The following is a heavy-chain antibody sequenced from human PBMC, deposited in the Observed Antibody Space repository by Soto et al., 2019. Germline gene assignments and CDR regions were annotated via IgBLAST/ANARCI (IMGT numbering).Heavy chain of an antibody. Sequence: ASVKVSCKASGYTFTSYGISWVRQAPGQGLEWMGWISAYNGNTNYARKLQGRVTMTTDTSTSTAYMELRSLRSDDTAVYYCARRRITMARGVIRGYFDYWGQGTLVTVSS. V-gene: IGHV1-18*04. CDR3: ARRRITMARGVIRGYFDY. CDR1: GYTFTSYG. CDR2: ISAYNGNT. D-gene: IGHD3-10*01. J-gene: IGHJ4*02.